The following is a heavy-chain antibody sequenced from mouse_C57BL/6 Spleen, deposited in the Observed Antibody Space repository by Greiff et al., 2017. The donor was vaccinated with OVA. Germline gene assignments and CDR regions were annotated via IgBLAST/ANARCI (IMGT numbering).Heavy chain of an antibody. D-gene: IGHD1-1*01. CDR2: IYPSDSET. CDR1: GYTFTSYW. V-gene: IGHV1-61*01. J-gene: IGHJ2*01. CDR3: ARCYGSSPYYFDY. Sequence: VQLQQPGAELVRPGSSVKLSCKASGYTFTSYWMDWVKQRPGQGLEWIGNIYPSDSETHYNQKFKDKATLTVDKSSSTAYMQLSSLTSEDSAVYYCARCYGSSPYYFDYWGQGTTLTVSS.